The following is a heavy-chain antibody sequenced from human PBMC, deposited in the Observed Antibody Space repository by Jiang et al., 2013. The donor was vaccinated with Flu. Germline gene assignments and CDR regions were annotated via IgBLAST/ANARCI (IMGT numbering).Heavy chain of an antibody. CDR2: VKSRPDGGTT. Sequence: RQAPGKGLEWVGRVKSRPDGGTTDYAAPVKGRFTISRDDSKNTLYLEMNNLKTEDTAVYYCNYDILTGWDFDYWGQGTLVSVSS. V-gene: IGHV3-15*01. D-gene: IGHD3-9*01. J-gene: IGHJ4*02. CDR3: NYDILTGWDFDY.